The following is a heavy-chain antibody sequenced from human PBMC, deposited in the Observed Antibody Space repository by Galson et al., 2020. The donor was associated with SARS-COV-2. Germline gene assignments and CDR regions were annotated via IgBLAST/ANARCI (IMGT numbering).Heavy chain of an antibody. CDR2: IKSKSDGGTA. D-gene: IGHD5-12*01. V-gene: IGHV3-15*01. Sequence: TGGSLRLSCTASGFTFSNAWMSWLRQAPGKGLEWVGRIKSKSDGGTADYAAPVKGRFTISRDDSQNTLYLQMTSLTTEDTAVYYCTTGSLVTTTGAEDHWGQGTLVIVSS. J-gene: IGHJ4*02. CDR1: GFTFSNAW. CDR3: TTGSLVTTTGAEDH.